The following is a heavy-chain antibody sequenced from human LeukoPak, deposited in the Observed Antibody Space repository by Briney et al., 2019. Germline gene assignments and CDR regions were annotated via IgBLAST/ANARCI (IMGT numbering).Heavy chain of an antibody. CDR2: MNPNSGNT. CDR3: ARVYYGSGSYDLDY. V-gene: IGHV1-8*03. J-gene: IGHJ4*02. D-gene: IGHD3-10*01. CDR1: GYTFTSYD. Sequence: ASVKVSCKASGYTFTSYDINWVRQATGQGLEWMGWMNPNSGNTGYAQKFQGRVTITRNTSISTAYMELSSLRSEDTAVYYCARVYYGSGSYDLDYWGQGTLVTICS.